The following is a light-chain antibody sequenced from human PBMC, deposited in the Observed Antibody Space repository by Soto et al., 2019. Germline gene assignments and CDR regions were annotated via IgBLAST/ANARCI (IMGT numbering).Light chain of an antibody. Sequence: QSVLTQPASVSGSPGQSITISCTGTSSDVGRYNLVSLYQQHPGKAPKLIIHEDSKRSSGLSNRFSGSKSGNTASLTISGLQAEDEADYYCCSYAGSSTYVFGTGTKVTVL. CDR2: EDS. CDR3: CSYAGSSTYV. J-gene: IGLJ1*01. CDR1: SSDVGRYNL. V-gene: IGLV2-23*01.